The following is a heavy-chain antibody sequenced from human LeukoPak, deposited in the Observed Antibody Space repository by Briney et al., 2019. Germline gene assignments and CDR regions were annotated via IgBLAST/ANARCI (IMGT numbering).Heavy chain of an antibody. CDR1: GFTFSNYW. CDR3: ARGRGGDFDY. CDR2: IKEDGSEE. Sequence: GGSLRLSCAASGFTFSNYWMSWVRQAPGKGLEWVADIKEDGSEEYYVDSVKGRFTISRDNAKNTLYLQMNSLRAEDTAVYYCARGRGGDFDYWGQGTLVTVSS. J-gene: IGHJ4*02. V-gene: IGHV3-7*02.